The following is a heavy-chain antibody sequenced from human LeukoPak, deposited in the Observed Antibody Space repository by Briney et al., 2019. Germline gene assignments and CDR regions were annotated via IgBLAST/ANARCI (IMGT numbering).Heavy chain of an antibody. V-gene: IGHV3-30*18. CDR1: GFTFSSYG. D-gene: IGHD1-26*01. CDR2: ISYDGSNK. CDR3: AKDIGMNYYYGMDV. J-gene: IGHJ6*02. Sequence: GGSLRLSCAASGFTFSSYGMHWVRQAPGKGLEWVAVISYDGSNKYYADSVKGRFTISRDNSKNTLYLQMNSLRAEDTAVYYCAKDIGMNYYYGMDVWGQGTTVTVSS.